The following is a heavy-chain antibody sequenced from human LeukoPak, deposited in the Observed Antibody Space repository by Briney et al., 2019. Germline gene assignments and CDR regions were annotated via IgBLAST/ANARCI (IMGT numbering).Heavy chain of an antibody. CDR1: GGTFSSYA. J-gene: IGHJ4*02. Sequence: PGASVKVSCKASGGTFSSYAMSWVRQAPGQGLEWMGGIIPIFGTANYAQKFQGRVTITADKSTSTAYMELSSLRSEDTAVYYCARVRMYCSSTSCYQDSAGYFDYWGQGTLVTVSS. CDR2: IIPIFGTA. CDR3: ARVRMYCSSTSCYQDSAGYFDY. V-gene: IGHV1-69*06. D-gene: IGHD2-2*01.